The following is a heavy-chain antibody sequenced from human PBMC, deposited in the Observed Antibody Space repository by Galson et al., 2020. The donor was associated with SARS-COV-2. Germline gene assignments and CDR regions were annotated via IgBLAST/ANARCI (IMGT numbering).Heavy chain of an antibody. CDR2: MSVSGWNI. CDR3: AKAYDDFWSDCYNDAVDI. D-gene: IGHD3-3*01. J-gene: IGHJ3*02. Sequence: GESLKISFAASAFTFGRYAMSWVRQAPGKGLEWVATMSVSGWNIYYADSVKGRFTISRDNSKNTLYLQMDSLRAEYPAVSYCAKAYDDFWSDCYNDAVDIWGQETMVAVS. V-gene: IGHV3-23*01. CDR1: AFTFGRYA.